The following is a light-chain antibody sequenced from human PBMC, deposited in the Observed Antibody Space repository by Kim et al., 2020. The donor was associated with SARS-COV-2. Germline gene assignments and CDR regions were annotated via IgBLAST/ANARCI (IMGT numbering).Light chain of an antibody. CDR2: GAS. J-gene: IGKJ1*01. V-gene: IGKV3-20*01. CDR3: QHPWT. Sequence: EIVLTQSPGTLSLSPGERATLSCRASQSVSSSYLDWYQQKPGQAPRLLIYGASSRATGIPDRFSGSGSGTDFTLTISRLEPEDFAVYYCQHPWTFGQGTKVDIK. CDR1: QSVSSSY.